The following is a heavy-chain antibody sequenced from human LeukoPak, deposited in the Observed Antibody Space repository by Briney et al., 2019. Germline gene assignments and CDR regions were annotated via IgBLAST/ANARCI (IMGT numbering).Heavy chain of an antibody. CDR2: IHYIGNT. Sequence: SETLSLTCTVSGDSISNHNYFWGWIRQPPGKGLEWIGSIHYIGNTYFNLSLKSRVTVSVDTSKNHFSLKLSSMTAADTAVYYCATSVYSSGWHPFFDYWGQGAPVTVSS. CDR3: ATSVYSSGWHPFFDY. D-gene: IGHD6-19*01. J-gene: IGHJ4*02. V-gene: IGHV4-39*02. CDR1: GDSISNHNYF.